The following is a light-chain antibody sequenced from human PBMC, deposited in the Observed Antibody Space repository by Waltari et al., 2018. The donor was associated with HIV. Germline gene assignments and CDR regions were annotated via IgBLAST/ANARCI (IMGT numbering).Light chain of an antibody. V-gene: IGLV1-47*01. J-gene: IGLJ2*01. CDR3: AAWDDTRSGWI. CDR1: TSDIGNTY. CDR2: KND. Sequence: QSVLTQTPSASGTPGQRVTMSCSGSTSDIGNTYVYWFQHFPGTPPKVLIYKNDQRPSGVSDRFSASKSGTSASLAISGLRTEDESDFYCAAWDDTRSGWIFGGGTKLTVL.